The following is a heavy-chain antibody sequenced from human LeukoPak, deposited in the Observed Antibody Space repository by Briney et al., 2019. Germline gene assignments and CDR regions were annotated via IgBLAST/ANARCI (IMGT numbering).Heavy chain of an antibody. J-gene: IGHJ1*01. CDR3: ARGYCGGDCYGD. CDR2: IDGSSSHI. D-gene: IGHD2-21*02. Sequence: PGGSLRLSCAASGFTFSDYYMNWVRQAPGKGLEWVSSIDGSSSHIYYADSVKGRFTISRDNTKSSLYLQMNSLRAEDMAVYYCARGYCGGDCYGDWGQGTLVTVSS. CDR1: GFTFSDYY. V-gene: IGHV3-21*01.